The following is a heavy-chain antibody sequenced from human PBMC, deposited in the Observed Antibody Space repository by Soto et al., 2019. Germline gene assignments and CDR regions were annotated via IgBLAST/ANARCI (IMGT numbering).Heavy chain of an antibody. CDR1: GFTFSSYG. D-gene: IGHD6-6*01. J-gene: IGHJ5*02. CDR2: IWYDGSTK. V-gene: IGHV3-33*01. CDR3: ARDSSSSSFDP. Sequence: GGSLRLSCAASGFTFSSYGMHWVRQAPGKGLEWVAVIWYDGSTKYYADSVKGRFTISRDNSKNTLYLQMNSLRAEDTAVYYCARDSSSSSFDPWGQGTLVTVSS.